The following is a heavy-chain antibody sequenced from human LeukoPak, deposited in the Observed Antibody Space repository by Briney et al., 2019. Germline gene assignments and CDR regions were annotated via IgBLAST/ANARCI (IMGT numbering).Heavy chain of an antibody. CDR2: IIPIFGTA. CDR1: GGTFSSYA. CDR3: ASHDPQTPYYYYYYMDV. Sequence: SVKVSCKASGGTFSSYAISWVRQAPGQGLEWMGGIIPIFGTANYAQKFQGRVTITADESTSTAYMELSSLRSEDTAVYYCASHDPQTPYYYYYYMDVWGKGTTVTVSS. V-gene: IGHV1-69*13. J-gene: IGHJ6*03.